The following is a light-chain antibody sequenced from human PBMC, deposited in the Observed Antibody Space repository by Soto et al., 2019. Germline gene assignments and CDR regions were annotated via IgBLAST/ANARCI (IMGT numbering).Light chain of an antibody. CDR1: QSVRSN. Sequence: EIVLTQSPATLSVSPGERATLSCRASQSVRSNLAWYQQKPGQGPRLLIFGASTSATNIPARFSGSGSGTEFTLTISSLQSEDFAVYYCQEYINWPSLTFGGGTKVEIK. J-gene: IGKJ4*01. CDR3: QEYINWPSLT. V-gene: IGKV3-15*01. CDR2: GAS.